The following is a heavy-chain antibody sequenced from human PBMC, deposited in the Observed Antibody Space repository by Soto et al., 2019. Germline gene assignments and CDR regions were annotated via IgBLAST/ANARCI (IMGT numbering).Heavy chain of an antibody. D-gene: IGHD2-8*01. CDR3: ARSRLMVYDAFDI. CDR2: INPSGGGT. J-gene: IGHJ3*02. CDR1: GYTFTSYY. Sequence: QVQLVQSGAEVKKPGASMKVSCKASGYTFTSYYMHWVRQAPGQGLEWMGVINPSGGGTSYAQKCQGRVTMTRDTSTSTVYMELSSLRSEDTAVYYCARSRLMVYDAFDIWGQGTMVTVSS. V-gene: IGHV1-46*01.